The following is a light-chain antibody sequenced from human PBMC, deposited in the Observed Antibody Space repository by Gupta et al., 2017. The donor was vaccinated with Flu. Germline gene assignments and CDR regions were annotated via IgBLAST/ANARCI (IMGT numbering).Light chain of an antibody. J-gene: IGLJ3*02. V-gene: IGLV1-44*01. CDR2: SNK. CDR3: AAWEDSRGWV. Sequence: QMVSSSGAGSSYKIGSNTVNWDQQPPGTAPKLLIYSNKQRPSGVPDRFSGSKSGTAATLAISGHQAEDEAEYYCAAWEDSRGWVFGGGTKLTVL. CDR1: SYKIGSNT.